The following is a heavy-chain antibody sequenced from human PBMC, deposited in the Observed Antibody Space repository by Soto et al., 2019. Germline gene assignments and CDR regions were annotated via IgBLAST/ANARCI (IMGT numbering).Heavy chain of an antibody. CDR3: ARDAPPYSSPTGGFDY. D-gene: IGHD6-13*01. CDR2: IIPIFGTA. Sequence: QVQLVQSGAEVKKPGSSVKVSCKASGGTFSSYAISWVRQAPGQGLEWMGGIIPIFGTANYAQKFQGRVTITADESTSTAYMERSSLRSEDTAVYYCARDAPPYSSPTGGFDYWGQGTLVTVSS. V-gene: IGHV1-69*01. CDR1: GGTFSSYA. J-gene: IGHJ4*02.